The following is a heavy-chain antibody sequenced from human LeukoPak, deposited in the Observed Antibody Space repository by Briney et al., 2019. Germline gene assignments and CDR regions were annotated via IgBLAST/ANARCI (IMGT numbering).Heavy chain of an antibody. CDR3: ARASRGYHYFDY. J-gene: IGHJ4*02. D-gene: IGHD5-12*01. CDR1: GGSVSSGSYY. CDR2: IYYSGST. Sequence: SETLSLTCTVSGGSVSSGSYYWSWIRQPPGKGLEWIGYIYYSGSTNYNPSLKSRVTISVDTSKDQFSLKLSSVTAADTAVYYCARASRGYHYFDYWGQGTLVTVSS. V-gene: IGHV4-61*01.